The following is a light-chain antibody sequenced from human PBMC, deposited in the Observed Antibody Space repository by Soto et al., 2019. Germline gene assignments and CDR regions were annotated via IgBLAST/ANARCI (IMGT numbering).Light chain of an antibody. V-gene: IGLV2-14*01. CDR3: LSFTTTSTHV. Sequence: QGALTQPASLSGSPGQSITISCTGTSSDIGAYDYVSWFQQHPGKAPKLMISEVNNRPSGVSNRFSGYKSGNTAYLTISGLQVEDEAEYFCLSFTTTSTHVFGTGTTVTVL. J-gene: IGLJ1*01. CDR1: SSDIGAYDY. CDR2: EVN.